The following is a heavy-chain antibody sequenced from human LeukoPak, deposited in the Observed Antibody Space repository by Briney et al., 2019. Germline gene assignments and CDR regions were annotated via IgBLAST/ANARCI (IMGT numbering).Heavy chain of an antibody. CDR1: GYTLTELS. J-gene: IGHJ4*02. V-gene: IGHV1-2*06. Sequence: EASVKVSCKVSGYTLTELSMHWVRQAPGQGLEWMGRINPNSGGTNYAQKFQGRVTMTRDTSISTAYMELSRLRSDDTAVYYCARGLRSVGDYWGQGTLVTVSS. CDR3: ARGLRSVGDY. CDR2: INPNSGGT. D-gene: IGHD2-15*01.